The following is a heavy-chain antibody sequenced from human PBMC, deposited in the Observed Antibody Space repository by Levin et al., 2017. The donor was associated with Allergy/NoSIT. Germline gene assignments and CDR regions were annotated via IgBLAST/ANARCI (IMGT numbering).Heavy chain of an antibody. V-gene: IGHV3-30*18. J-gene: IGHJ6*03. CDR3: AKDGPGIAARNYYYYMDG. CDR1: GFTFSNDG. Sequence: GGSLRLSCAASGFTFSNDGMHWVRQAPGMGLEWVATISDEGSNKYYADSVTGRFTISRDNSKKTVYLQMNSLRVEDTAMYYCAKDGPGIAARNYYYYMDGWGKGTTVTVSS. D-gene: IGHD6-13*01. CDR2: ISDEGSNK.